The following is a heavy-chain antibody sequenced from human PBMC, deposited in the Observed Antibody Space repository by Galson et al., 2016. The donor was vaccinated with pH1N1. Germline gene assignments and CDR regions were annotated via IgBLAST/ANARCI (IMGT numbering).Heavy chain of an antibody. V-gene: IGHV1-69*06. J-gene: IGHJ6*02. CDR2: IIPIFGTA. D-gene: IGHD4-11*01. CDR3: ARGQASVSTSYYYGMDV. CDR1: GYTLSSLY. Sequence: SVKVSCKASGYTLSSLYIHWVRQAPGHGLEWMGRIIPIFGTANYAQKFQGRVTITADKSTSTAYMELSSLRSEDTAVHYCARGQASVSTSYYYGMDVWGQGTTVTVSS.